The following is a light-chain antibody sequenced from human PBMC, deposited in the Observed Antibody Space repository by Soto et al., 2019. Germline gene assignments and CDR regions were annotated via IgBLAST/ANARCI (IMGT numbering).Light chain of an antibody. CDR3: QHRV. Sequence: DIHMTHAPSTLATSLVDRVTITCRASQDISTWLAWYQQRPGKAPHLLIYDASRLQSGVPSRFTGSGSGTEFTLTVSSLQPDDFATYYCQHRVFGPGTRLEIK. CDR2: DAS. CDR1: QDISTW. V-gene: IGKV1-5*01. J-gene: IGKJ5*01.